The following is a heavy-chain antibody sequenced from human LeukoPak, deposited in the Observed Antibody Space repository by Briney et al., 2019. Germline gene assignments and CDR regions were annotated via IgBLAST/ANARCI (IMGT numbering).Heavy chain of an antibody. CDR2: INKDGSVT. CDR3: VKVRGRARAGYFDY. V-gene: IGHV3-74*01. CDR1: GFTFSSSW. Sequence: PRGSLRLSCAASGFTFSSSWIHWVRQAPGKGLVWVSRINKDGSVTDYAESVKGRFSISRDNAKNTLHLQMNSLRVEDTAIYYCVKVRGRARAGYFDYWGQGTLVTVSS. D-gene: IGHD1-26*01. J-gene: IGHJ4*02.